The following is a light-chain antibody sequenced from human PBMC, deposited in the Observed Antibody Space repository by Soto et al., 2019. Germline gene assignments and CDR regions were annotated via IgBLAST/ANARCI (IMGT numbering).Light chain of an antibody. CDR2: ENN. CDR1: SPHIGNNY. V-gene: IGLV1-51*02. J-gene: IGLJ1*01. CDR3: GTWDSSLSAYV. Sequence: SVLTQPPPVSAAPGQKGTLSCSGSSPHIGNNYVSWYQQLPGTAPKLLIYENNKRPSGIPDRFSGSKSGTSATLGITGLQTGDEADYYCGTWDSSLSAYVFGTGTKVTVL.